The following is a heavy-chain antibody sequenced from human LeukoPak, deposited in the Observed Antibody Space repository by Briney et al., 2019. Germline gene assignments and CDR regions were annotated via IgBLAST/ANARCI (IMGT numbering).Heavy chain of an antibody. CDR3: ARAKQQLVLSWFDP. D-gene: IGHD6-13*01. CDR1: GGTFSSYA. Sequence: ASVKVSCKASGGTFSSYAISWVRQAPGQGLELMGGIIPIFGTANYAQKFQGRVTITADESTSTAYMELSSLRSEDTAVYYCARAKQQLVLSWFDPWGQGTLVTVSS. V-gene: IGHV1-69*13. J-gene: IGHJ5*02. CDR2: IIPIFGTA.